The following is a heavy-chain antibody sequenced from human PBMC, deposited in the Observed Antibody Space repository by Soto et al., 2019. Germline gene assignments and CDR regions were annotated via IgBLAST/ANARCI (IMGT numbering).Heavy chain of an antibody. Sequence: GGSLRLSCAASGFTFSTYGMHWVRQAPGKGLEWVALIWHDGRSKYYADSVKGRFTISRDNSKDTLYLQMNSLSPEDTAVYFCARDISSSWYDYWGQGTLVTVS. D-gene: IGHD6-13*01. CDR3: ARDISSSWYDY. CDR2: IWHDGRSK. CDR1: GFTFSTYG. V-gene: IGHV3-33*01. J-gene: IGHJ4*02.